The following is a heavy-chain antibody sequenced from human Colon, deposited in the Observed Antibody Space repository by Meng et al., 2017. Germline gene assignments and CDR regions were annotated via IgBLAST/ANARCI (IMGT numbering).Heavy chain of an antibody. Sequence: QITMKEFGPTLVKPTQTLTRTCSFAGFSLNTDGVAVGWIRQPPGKAPEWLALIYWDDDARYSPSLKNRLSITQDAAKNQVVLTMTNMESVDTATYFCAHGVVASATLGAWFDSWGQGTLVTVSS. CDR2: IYWDDDA. CDR3: AHGVVASATLGAWFDS. CDR1: GFSLNTDGVA. D-gene: IGHD2-15*01. V-gene: IGHV2-5*02. J-gene: IGHJ5*01.